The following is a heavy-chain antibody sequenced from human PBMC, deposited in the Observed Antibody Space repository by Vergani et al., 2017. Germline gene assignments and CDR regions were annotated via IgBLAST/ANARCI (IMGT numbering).Heavy chain of an antibody. CDR2: ISGSGGST. CDR3: AKTLLIGGIAAPRFLDGMDV. J-gene: IGHJ6*02. D-gene: IGHD6-6*01. V-gene: IGHV3-23*01. CDR1: GFTFSSYA. Sequence: EVQLLESGGGLVQPGGSLRLSCAASGFTFSSYAMSWVRQAPGKGLELVSAISGSGGSTYYADSVKGRFTISRDNSKNTLYLQMNSLRAEDTAVYYCAKTLLIGGIAAPRFLDGMDVWGQGP.